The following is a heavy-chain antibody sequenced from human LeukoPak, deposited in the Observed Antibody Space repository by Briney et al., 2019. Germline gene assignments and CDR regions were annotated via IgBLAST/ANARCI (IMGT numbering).Heavy chain of an antibody. D-gene: IGHD2-15*01. J-gene: IGHJ6*03. CDR2: IYSDGST. Sequence: GGSLRLSCAASGFTVSSNYMSWVRQAPGKGLEWVSVIYSDGSTYYADSVKGRFTISRDNSKNTLYLQMNSLTVEDTAIYYCAKNADRGAYCRGGSCYPYYYYYMDVWGTGTTVTISS. CDR1: GFTVSSNY. V-gene: IGHV3-53*01. CDR3: AKNADRGAYCRGGSCYPYYYYYMDV.